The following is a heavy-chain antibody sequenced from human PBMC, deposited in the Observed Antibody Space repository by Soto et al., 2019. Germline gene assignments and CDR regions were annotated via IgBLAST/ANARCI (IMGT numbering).Heavy chain of an antibody. D-gene: IGHD6-13*01. V-gene: IGHV3-33*01. Sequence: QVQLVESGGGVVQPGRSLSLSCAASGFTFSSYGMHWVRQAPGKGLEWVAVIWYDGSNKYYADSGKGRCTNSTDNSKNTLYVQMNSLRAEDTDVYYCARDSQQLVVWDDNWFDPWGQGTLVTVSS. J-gene: IGHJ5*02. CDR1: GFTFSSYG. CDR3: ARDSQQLVVWDDNWFDP. CDR2: IWYDGSNK.